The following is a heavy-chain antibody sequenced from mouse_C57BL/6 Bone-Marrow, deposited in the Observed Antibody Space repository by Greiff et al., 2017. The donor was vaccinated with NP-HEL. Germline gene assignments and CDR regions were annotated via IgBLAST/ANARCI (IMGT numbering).Heavy chain of an antibody. CDR1: GYTFTSYW. D-gene: IGHD1-1*01. CDR3: ARPITTVVDLYAMDY. V-gene: IGHV1-64*01. J-gene: IGHJ4*01. CDR2: IHPNSGST. Sequence: VQLQQPGAELVKPGASVKLSCKASGYTFTSYWMHWVKQRPGQGLEWIGMIHPNSGSTNYNEKFKSKATLTVDKSSSTAYMQLSSLTSEDSAVYYCARPITTVVDLYAMDYWGQGTSVTVSS.